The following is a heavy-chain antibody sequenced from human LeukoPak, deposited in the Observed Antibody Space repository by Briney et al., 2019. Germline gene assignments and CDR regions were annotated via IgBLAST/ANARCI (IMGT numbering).Heavy chain of an antibody. J-gene: IGHJ4*02. CDR2: IYYSGST. V-gene: IGHV4-59*01. CDR1: GGSISSYY. CDR3: ARSGSYHNNFDY. Sequence: KASETLSLTCTVSGGSISSYYWSWIRQPPGKGLEWIGYIYYSGSTNYNSSLKSRVTISVDTSKNQFSLTLNSVTAADTAVYYCARSGSYHNNFDYWGQGTLVTVSS. D-gene: IGHD1-26*01.